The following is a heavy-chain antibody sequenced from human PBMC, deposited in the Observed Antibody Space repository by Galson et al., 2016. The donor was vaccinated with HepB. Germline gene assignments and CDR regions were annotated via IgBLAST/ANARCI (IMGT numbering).Heavy chain of an antibody. V-gene: IGHV3-30*19. CDR1: GFTFSRYG. J-gene: IGHJ4*02. D-gene: IGHD2-21*02. CDR3: AKLNCGRDCPRDD. Sequence: SLRLSCAASGFTFSRYGMHWVRQAPGKGLEWVAVISYDGGDKHYADSVKGRFTVSRDNSKNTLFLQMNSLRVEDTAVYYCAKLNCGRDCPRDDWGQVTQVTVS. CDR2: ISYDGGDK.